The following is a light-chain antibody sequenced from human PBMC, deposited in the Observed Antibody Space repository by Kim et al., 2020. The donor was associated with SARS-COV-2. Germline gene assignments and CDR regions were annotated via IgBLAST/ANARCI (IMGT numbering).Light chain of an antibody. CDR1: SHRSYY. CDR2: GKN. J-gene: IGLJ2*01. V-gene: IGLV3-19*01. CDR3: NSRDSNDYVV. Sequence: VALGQTVSSNCQGDSHRSYYATWDQQKPGQAPKLVIYGKNNRPSGIPDRFSGSSSGNTASLTITGTQAGDEADYYCNSRDSNDYVVFGGGTQLTVL.